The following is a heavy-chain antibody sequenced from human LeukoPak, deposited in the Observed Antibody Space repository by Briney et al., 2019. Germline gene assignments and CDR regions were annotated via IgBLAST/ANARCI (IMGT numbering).Heavy chain of an antibody. CDR1: GYTFTSYG. V-gene: IGHV1-18*01. D-gene: IGHD3-22*01. J-gene: IGHJ4*02. CDR2: ISAYNGNT. Sequence: ASVKVSCKASGYTFTSYGISWVRQAPGQGLEWMGWISAYNGNTNYAQKLQGRVTMTTDTSTSTAYMELRSLRSDDTAVYYCARDTYYYDSSGYPTGYWGQGTLVTVSS. CDR3: ARDTYYYDSSGYPTGY.